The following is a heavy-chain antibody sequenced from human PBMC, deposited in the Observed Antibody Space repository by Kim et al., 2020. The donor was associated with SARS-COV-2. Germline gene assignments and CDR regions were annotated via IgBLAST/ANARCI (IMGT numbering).Heavy chain of an antibody. CDR1: GFTFSSVA. CDR3: ANSWGSGAFDL. D-gene: IGHD3-16*01. CDR2: ISGSGGNT. J-gene: IGHJ3*01. Sequence: GGSLRLSCAASGFTFSSVAMSWVRQAPGKGLEWISAISGSGGNTNYADSVKGRFTISRDNSKNTLYLQMNSLRAEDTAVYYCANSWGSGAFDLWGQGTMVTVSS. V-gene: IGHV3-23*01.